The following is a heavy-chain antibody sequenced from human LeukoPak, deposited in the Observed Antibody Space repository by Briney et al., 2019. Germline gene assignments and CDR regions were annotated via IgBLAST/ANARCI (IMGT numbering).Heavy chain of an antibody. D-gene: IGHD3-9*01. V-gene: IGHV4-34*01. CDR1: GGSFSGYY. Sequence: SETLSLTCVVYGGSFSGYYWSWIRQPPGKGLEWIGEINHSGSTNYNPSLKSRVTISVDASKNQFSLKLSSVTAADTAVYYCARASYDILTGYPYYFDYWGQGTLVTVSS. CDR2: INHSGST. J-gene: IGHJ4*02. CDR3: ARASYDILTGYPYYFDY.